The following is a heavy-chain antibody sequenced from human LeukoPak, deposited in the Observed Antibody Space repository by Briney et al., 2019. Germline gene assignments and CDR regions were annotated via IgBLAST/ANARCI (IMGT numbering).Heavy chain of an antibody. CDR1: GGSFSGYY. CDR3: ARGRWILTARTPVFDY. D-gene: IGHD3-9*01. Sequence: SETLSLTCAVDGGSFSGYYWSWIRQPPGKGLEWIGEINHSVSTNYNPSLKSRVTISVDTSKNQFSLKLSSVTAADTAVYYCARGRWILTARTPVFDYWGQGTLVTVSS. V-gene: IGHV4-34*01. J-gene: IGHJ4*02. CDR2: INHSVST.